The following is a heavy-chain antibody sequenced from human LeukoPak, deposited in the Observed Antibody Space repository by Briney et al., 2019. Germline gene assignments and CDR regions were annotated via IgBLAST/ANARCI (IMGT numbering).Heavy chain of an antibody. V-gene: IGHV3-23*01. CDR3: AKDYVGQVPDAFDI. CDR1: GFTFSTYA. CDR2: ISSSGDST. Sequence: GGSLRLSCAASGFTFSTYAMSWVRQAPGKGLEWVSAISSSGDSTYYADSVKGRFTISRDNSKNTLYAHMNSLRAEDTAIYYCAKDYVGQVPDAFDIWGQGTMVTVSS. D-gene: IGHD1-26*01. J-gene: IGHJ3*02.